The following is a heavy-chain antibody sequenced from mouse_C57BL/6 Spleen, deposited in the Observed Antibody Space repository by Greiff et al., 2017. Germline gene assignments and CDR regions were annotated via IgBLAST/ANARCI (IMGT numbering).Heavy chain of an antibody. Sequence: VQLQQSGAELVRPGASVTLSCKASGYTFTDYEMHWVKQTPVHGLEWIGAIDPETGGTAYNQKFKGKAILTADKSSSTAYMELRSLTSEDSAVYYCTIYYGSSHFDYWGQGTTLTVSS. J-gene: IGHJ2*01. D-gene: IGHD1-1*01. CDR3: TIYYGSSHFDY. V-gene: IGHV1-15*01. CDR1: GYTFTDYE. CDR2: IDPETGGT.